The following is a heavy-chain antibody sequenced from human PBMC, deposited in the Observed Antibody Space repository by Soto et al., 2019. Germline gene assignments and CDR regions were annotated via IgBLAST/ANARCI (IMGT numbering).Heavy chain of an antibody. CDR2: INAGNGNT. J-gene: IGHJ4*02. Sequence: ASVKVSCKASGYTFTSYAMHWVRQAPGQRLEWMGWINAGNGNTKYSQKFQGRVTITRDTSTSTAYMELSSLRSEDTAVYYCASEDTAMVKSLHYWGQGTLVTVSS. D-gene: IGHD5-18*01. V-gene: IGHV1-3*01. CDR3: ASEDTAMVKSLHY. CDR1: GYTFTSYA.